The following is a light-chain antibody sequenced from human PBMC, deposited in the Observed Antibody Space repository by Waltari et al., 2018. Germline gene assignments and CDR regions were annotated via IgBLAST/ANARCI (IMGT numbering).Light chain of an antibody. V-gene: IGLV2-11*01. CDR1: SSDVGGYNY. Sequence: QSALTQPRSVSGSPGQSVTISCTGTSSDVGGYNYVSWYQQHPGKAPKLMIYDVSKRPSGVPDRVSGSKSGNPASLTISGLQAEDEADYYCCSYAGSYTWVFGGGTKLTVL. CDR3: CSYAGSYTWV. J-gene: IGLJ3*02. CDR2: DVS.